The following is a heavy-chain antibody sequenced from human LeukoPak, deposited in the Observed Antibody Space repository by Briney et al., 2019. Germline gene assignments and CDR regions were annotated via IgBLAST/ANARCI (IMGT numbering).Heavy chain of an antibody. V-gene: IGHV4-31*03. CDR3: ARYSGNPTWFLDY. J-gene: IGHJ4*02. CDR2: IYYSGST. Sequence: SETLSLTCTVSGGSISSGGYYWSWIRQHPGTGLEWIGYIYYSGSTYYNPSLQSRITLSVDTSKNHLSLTLRSVTAADTAVYYCARYSGNPTWFLDYWGQGSLVSVSS. D-gene: IGHD1-26*01. CDR1: GGSISSGGYY.